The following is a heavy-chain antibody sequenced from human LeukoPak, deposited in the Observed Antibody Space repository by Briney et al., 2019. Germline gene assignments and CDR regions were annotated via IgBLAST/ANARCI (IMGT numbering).Heavy chain of an antibody. Sequence: ASVKVSCKASGYTFTGYYMHWVRQAPGQGLEWMGRINPNSGGTNYAQKFQGRVTMTRDTSISTAYTELSRLRSDDTAVYYCARAMGAYYYYYMDVWGKGTTVTVSS. CDR2: INPNSGGT. CDR1: GYTFTGYY. D-gene: IGHD1-26*01. J-gene: IGHJ6*03. CDR3: ARAMGAYYYYYMDV. V-gene: IGHV1-2*06.